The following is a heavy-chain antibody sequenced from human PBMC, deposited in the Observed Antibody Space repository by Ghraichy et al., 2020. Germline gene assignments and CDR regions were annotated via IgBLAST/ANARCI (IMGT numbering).Heavy chain of an antibody. V-gene: IGHV3-74*01. D-gene: IGHD6-13*01. Sequence: GGSLRLSCAASGFTFSSYWMHWVRQAPGKGLLWVSRISNDGRSTNYADSVQGRFTISRDNAKDTLYLQINSLRAEDTAVYYCARGRATADAHWFDPWGQGTLVTVSS. CDR3: ARGRATADAHWFDP. CDR1: GFTFSSYW. CDR2: ISNDGRST. J-gene: IGHJ5*02.